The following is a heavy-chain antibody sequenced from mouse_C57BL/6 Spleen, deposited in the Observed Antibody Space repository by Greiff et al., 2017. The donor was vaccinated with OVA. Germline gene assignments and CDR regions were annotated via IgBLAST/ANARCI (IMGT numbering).Heavy chain of an antibody. V-gene: IGHV2-5*01. CDR2: IWRGGSN. Sequence: VHLVESGPGLVQPSQSLSITCTVSGFPLTSYGVYWVRQSPGKGLEWLGVIWRGGSNDYYAALMSRLSITTVNSKSQLFFKMNSLQADDTARYYCAGINYYAKGCWGKGTTVTVAS. CDR1: GFPLTSYG. D-gene: IGHD2-4*01. CDR3: AGINYYAKGC. J-gene: IGHJ4*01.